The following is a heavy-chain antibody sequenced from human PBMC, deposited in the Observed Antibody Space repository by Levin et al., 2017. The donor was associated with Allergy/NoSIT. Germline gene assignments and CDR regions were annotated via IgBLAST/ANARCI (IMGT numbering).Heavy chain of an antibody. J-gene: IGHJ5*02. D-gene: IGHD2-21*02. Sequence: PGESLKISCAASGFTVSSNYMSWVRQAPGKGLEWVSVIYSGGSTYYADSVKGRFTISRDNSKNTLYLQMNSLRAEDTAVYYCARHRAATAPSGNWFDPWGQGTLVTVSS. V-gene: IGHV3-53*01. CDR1: GFTVSSNY. CDR2: IYSGGST. CDR3: ARHRAATAPSGNWFDP.